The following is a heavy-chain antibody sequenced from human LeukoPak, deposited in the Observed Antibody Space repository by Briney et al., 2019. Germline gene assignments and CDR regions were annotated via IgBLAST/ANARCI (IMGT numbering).Heavy chain of an antibody. V-gene: IGHV3-48*04. CDR2: ISSSGSTI. CDR3: ARYNARRKGLYGMDV. Sequence: PGGSLRLSCAASGFTFSSYWMSWVRQAPGKGLEWVSYISSSGSTIYYADSVKGRFTISRDNAKNSLYLQMNSLRAEDTAVYYCARYNARRKGLYGMDVWGQGTTVTVSS. J-gene: IGHJ6*02. D-gene: IGHD1-20*01. CDR1: GFTFSSYW.